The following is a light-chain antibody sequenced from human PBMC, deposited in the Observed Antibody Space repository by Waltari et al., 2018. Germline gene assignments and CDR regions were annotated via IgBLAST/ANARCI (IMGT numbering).Light chain of an antibody. CDR2: DFS. Sequence: QSALTQPRSVSGSPGQSVTISCTGTSSDVGSYKYVSWYQQHPGKALKLMIYDFSKRPSGVPDRFSGSKSGNTASLTISGLQAEDEADYYCCSYAGNYTWVFGGGTKLTVL. CDR3: CSYAGNYTWV. CDR1: SSDVGSYKY. V-gene: IGLV2-11*01. J-gene: IGLJ3*02.